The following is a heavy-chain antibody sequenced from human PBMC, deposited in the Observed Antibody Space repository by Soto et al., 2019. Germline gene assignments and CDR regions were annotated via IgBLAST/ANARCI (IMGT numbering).Heavy chain of an antibody. CDR2: IYSGGST. CDR1: GFTVSSNY. D-gene: IGHD3-22*01. V-gene: IGHV3-53*02. Sequence: EVQLVETGGGLIQPGGSLRLSCAASGFTVSSNYMSWVRQAPGKGLEWVSVIYSGGSTYYADSVKGRFTISRDNSKNTLYLQMNSLRAEDTAVYYCARAPYYDSSGYNIPYYFDYWGQGTLVTVSS. J-gene: IGHJ4*02. CDR3: ARAPYYDSSGYNIPYYFDY.